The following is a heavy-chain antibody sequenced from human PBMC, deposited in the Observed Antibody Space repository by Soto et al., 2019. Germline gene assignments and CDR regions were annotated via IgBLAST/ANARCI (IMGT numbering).Heavy chain of an antibody. J-gene: IGHJ4*02. V-gene: IGHV3-30*03. Sequence: QVQLVESGGGVVQPGRSLRLSCAASGFTFSSYGMHWVRQAPGKGLEWVAVISYDGSNNYYADSVKGRFTISRDNSKNTLYLQMNSLRAEDTAVYSCAPWFGAFDYWGQGTLVTVSS. CDR3: APWFGAFDY. CDR1: GFTFSSYG. CDR2: ISYDGSNN. D-gene: IGHD3-10*01.